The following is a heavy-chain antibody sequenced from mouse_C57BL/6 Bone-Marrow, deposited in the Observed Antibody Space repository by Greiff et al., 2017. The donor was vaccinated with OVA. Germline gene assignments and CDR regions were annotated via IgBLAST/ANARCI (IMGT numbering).Heavy chain of an antibody. CDR3: TTYSYCLDY. CDR2: IDPENGDT. CDR1: GFNIKDDY. Sequence: EVQLQQSGAELVRPGASVKLSCTASGFNIKDDYMHWVKQRPEQGLEWIGWIDPENGDTEYASKFQGKATITADTSSNTAYLQLSSLTSDDAAVCYCTTYSYCLDYWGQGTTLTVSS. V-gene: IGHV14-4*01. D-gene: IGHD2-10*01. J-gene: IGHJ2*01.